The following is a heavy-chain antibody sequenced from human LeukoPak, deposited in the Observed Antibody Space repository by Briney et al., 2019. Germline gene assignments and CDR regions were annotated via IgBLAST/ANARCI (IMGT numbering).Heavy chain of an antibody. CDR1: GGSISSYY. CDR3: ARDRVGQQLVGRKNDYYYMDV. Sequence: SSETLSLTCTVSGGSISSYYWSWIRQPPGKGLEWIGYIYNSGTTNYNPSLKSRVTISVDTSKNQFSLKLRSVTAADTAVYYCARDRVGQQLVGRKNDYYYMDVWGKGTTVTISS. J-gene: IGHJ6*03. D-gene: IGHD6-13*01. CDR2: IYNSGTT. V-gene: IGHV4-59*01.